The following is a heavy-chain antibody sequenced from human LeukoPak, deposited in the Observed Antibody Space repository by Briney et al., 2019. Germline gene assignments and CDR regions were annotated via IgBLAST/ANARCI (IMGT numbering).Heavy chain of an antibody. CDR1: GFTFSSYA. J-gene: IGHJ4*02. D-gene: IGHD2-15*01. V-gene: IGHV3-64*01. Sequence: GGSLRLSCAASGFTFSSYAMHWVRQAPGKGLEYVSGISSNGGSTLYANSVKGRFTISRDNSKTTLYLQMGTLGAEDMAVYYCARGFCSGGRCSIVFDYRGQGTLVTVSS. CDR2: ISSNGGST. CDR3: ARGFCSGGRCSIVFDY.